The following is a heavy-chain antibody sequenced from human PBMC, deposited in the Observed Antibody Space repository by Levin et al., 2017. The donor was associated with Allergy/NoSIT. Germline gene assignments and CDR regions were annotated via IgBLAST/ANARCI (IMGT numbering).Heavy chain of an antibody. CDR1: CFSFRGSN. Sequence: ASLPLSFSSSCFSFRGSNMNWVRQAPGKGLEWVASISSNSVYIFYADSLKGRFTISRDNAKNSLYLQINSLRAEDRAVYYCASGGSGWPFDNWGQGTLVTVSS. CDR2: ISSNSVYI. D-gene: IGHD6-19*01. J-gene: IGHJ4*02. CDR3: ASGGSGWPFDN. V-gene: IGHV3-21*01.